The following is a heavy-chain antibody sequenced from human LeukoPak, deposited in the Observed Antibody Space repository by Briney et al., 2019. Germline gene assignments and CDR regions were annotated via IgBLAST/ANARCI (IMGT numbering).Heavy chain of an antibody. J-gene: IGHJ4*02. CDR2: IRAYNGNT. CDR3: ARYAAGRDLDF. V-gene: IGHV1-18*01. D-gene: IGHD6-13*01. CDR1: GYTFTEYG. Sequence: ASPKVSCKASGYTFTEYGISWVRQAPGQGLEWMGWIRAYNGNTNYAQKFQGRVTMTTDTSPSTAHMELGSLRSDDTAVYFCARYAAGRDLDFWGQGTLVTVSS.